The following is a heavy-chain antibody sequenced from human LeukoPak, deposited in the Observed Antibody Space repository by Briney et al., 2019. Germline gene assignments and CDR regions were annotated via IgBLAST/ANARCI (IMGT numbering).Heavy chain of an antibody. D-gene: IGHD4-11*01. V-gene: IGHV2-70*11. J-gene: IGHJ3*02. CDR1: RFSLSTSGMC. CDR3: ARHHASTEDAFDI. CDR2: IDWDDDK. Sequence: SGPALVKPTQTLTLTCTFSRFSLSTSGMCVSWIRQPPGKALEWLARIDWDDDKYYSTSLKTRLTISKDTSKNQVVLTMTNMDPVDTAMYYCARHHASTEDAFDIWGQGTMVTVSS.